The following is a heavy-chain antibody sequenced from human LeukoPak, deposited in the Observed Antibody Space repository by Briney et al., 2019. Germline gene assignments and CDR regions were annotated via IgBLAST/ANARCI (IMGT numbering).Heavy chain of an antibody. CDR2: IVPIFGTA. CDR3: ARGWEYDSGGRPTAYVY. Sequence: GASVTVSCKASGGTFRNYAINWVRQAPGPGLEWMGGIVPIFGTANYAQKFQGRVTITADESTSTVYMEMSSLKFEDTAVYYCARGWEYDSGGRPTAYVYWGQGTLVTVSS. J-gene: IGHJ4*02. D-gene: IGHD3-22*01. V-gene: IGHV1-69*13. CDR1: GGTFRNYA.